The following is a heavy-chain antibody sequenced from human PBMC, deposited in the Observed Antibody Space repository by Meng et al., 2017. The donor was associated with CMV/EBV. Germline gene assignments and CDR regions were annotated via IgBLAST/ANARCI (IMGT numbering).Heavy chain of an antibody. J-gene: IGHJ5*02. Sequence: GESLKISCKGSGYSFTSYWIGWVRQTPGKGLEWMGIIYPGDSDTRYSPSFQGQVTISADKSISTTNLQWSSLKASDTAMYYCARTASYSSSWPNWFDPWGQGTLVTVSS. CDR1: GYSFTSYW. D-gene: IGHD6-13*01. CDR2: IYPGDSDT. CDR3: ARTASYSSSWPNWFDP. V-gene: IGHV5-51*01.